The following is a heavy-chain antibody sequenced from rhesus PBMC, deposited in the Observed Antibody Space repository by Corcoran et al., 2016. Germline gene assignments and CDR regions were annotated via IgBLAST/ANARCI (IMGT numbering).Heavy chain of an antibody. J-gene: IGHJ6*01. D-gene: IGHD2-21*01. CDR2: ISSGGSK. CDR3: ANTLEYCTGSGCYGLDS. Sequence: EVQLVESGGGLVQPGGSLRLSCAAPGFTSGNSDLIWIRQAPGKGLEWVSYISSGGSKYYSDSVKGRFTISRDNAKNTLYLQMSSLRVEDTAVYYCANTLEYCTGSGCYGLDSWGQGVVVTVSS. V-gene: IGHV3S43*01. CDR1: GFTSGNSD.